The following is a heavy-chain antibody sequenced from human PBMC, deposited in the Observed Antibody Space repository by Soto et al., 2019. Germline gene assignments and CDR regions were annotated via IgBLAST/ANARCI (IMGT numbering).Heavy chain of an antibody. V-gene: IGHV3-30*18. CDR1: GFTFSSYG. D-gene: IGHD7-27*01. Sequence: QVQLEESGGGVVQPGRYLRLSCEASGFTFSSYGMHWVRQAPGKGLEWVAVISYDGSNKYYADSVKGRFTISRDNSKNTLYLQMNSLRAEDTAVYYCAKGENWGLDYWGQGTLVTVSS. CDR2: ISYDGSNK. J-gene: IGHJ4*02. CDR3: AKGENWGLDY.